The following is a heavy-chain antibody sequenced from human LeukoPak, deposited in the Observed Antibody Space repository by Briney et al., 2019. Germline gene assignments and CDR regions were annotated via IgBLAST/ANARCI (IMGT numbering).Heavy chain of an antibody. CDR1: GFTFSSYW. CDR3: ARDGDHYDILTGYYKGYYFDY. D-gene: IGHD3-9*01. J-gene: IGHJ4*02. Sequence: SGGSLRLSCAASGFTFSSYWMHWVRQAPGKGLVWVSRINTDGSSTTYADSVRGRFTFSRDNAKNSLYLQMNILKAEDTAVYYCARDGDHYDILTGYYKGYYFDYWGQGTLVTVSS. CDR2: INTDGSST. V-gene: IGHV3-74*01.